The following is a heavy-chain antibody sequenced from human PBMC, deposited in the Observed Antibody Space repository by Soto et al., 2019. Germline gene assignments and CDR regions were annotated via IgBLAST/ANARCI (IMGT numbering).Heavy chain of an antibody. D-gene: IGHD6-19*01. CDR2: ISGSGAGT. V-gene: IGHV3-23*01. CDR1: GFTFTTYA. J-gene: IGHJ5*01. Sequence: EIELLESGGGLVLSGGSLRLSCAASGFTFTTYAMGWVRQAPGKGLEWVSSISGSGAGTFYADSVKGRFTISRDNAKKMVYLQMNGLRADDTAVYYCAKEALTVAGNNFDSWGQGTLVTVSS. CDR3: AKEALTVAGNNFDS.